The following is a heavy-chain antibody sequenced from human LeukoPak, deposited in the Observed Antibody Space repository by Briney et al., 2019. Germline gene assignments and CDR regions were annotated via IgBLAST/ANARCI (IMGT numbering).Heavy chain of an antibody. D-gene: IGHD5-12*01. CDR2: ISGSGGST. Sequence: PGGSLRLSCAASGFTFSSYAMSWVRQAPGKGLEWVSAISGSGGSTYYADSVKGRFTISRDNSKNTLYLQMNSLRAEDTAVYYCAKRRGYDPRIYYFDYWGLGTLVTVSS. V-gene: IGHV3-23*01. CDR3: AKRRGYDPRIYYFDY. J-gene: IGHJ4*02. CDR1: GFTFSSYA.